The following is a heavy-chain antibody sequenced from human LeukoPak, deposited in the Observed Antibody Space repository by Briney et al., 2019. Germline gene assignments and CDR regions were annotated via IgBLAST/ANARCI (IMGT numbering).Heavy chain of an antibody. CDR3: ARAYSRSRFDY. J-gene: IGHJ4*02. V-gene: IGHV5-10-1*01. CDR1: GYNFTNYW. CDR2: IDPSDSYN. Sequence: GESLKISCKGSGYNFTNYWISWVRQMPGKGPEWIGAIDPSDSYNNYSPSFQGHVTISADKSISTAYLQWSSLKASDTATYYCARAYSRSRFDYWGQGTLVTVSS. D-gene: IGHD6-6*01.